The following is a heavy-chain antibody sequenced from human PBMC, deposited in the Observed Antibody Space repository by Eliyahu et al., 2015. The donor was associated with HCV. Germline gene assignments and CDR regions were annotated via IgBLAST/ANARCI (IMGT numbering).Heavy chain of an antibody. D-gene: IGHD6-19*01. Sequence: QLQLQESGPGLVKPSETLSLTXSVSDGSIRSXGYYWGWXRQPPGRGLEWIASLYYSGSTYYNPSLKSRVIXSVDTSNNQFSLNLDSVTAADTAVYYCVRESYTPRKQWLPAVYYGMDVWGQGTTVTVSS. CDR1: DGSIRSXGYY. CDR3: VRESYTPRKQWLPAVYYGMDV. CDR2: LYYSGST. J-gene: IGHJ6*02. V-gene: IGHV4-39*07.